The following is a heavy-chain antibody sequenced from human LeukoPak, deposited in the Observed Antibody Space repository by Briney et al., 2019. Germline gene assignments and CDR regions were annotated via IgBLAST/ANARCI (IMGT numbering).Heavy chain of an antibody. CDR3: ARDLETVASKVRGGPRHYYMDV. Sequence: GGSLRLSCAASGFTYSDYYMSWIRQDPGKGLEWVSYISSSGSTIYYADSVKGRFTISRDNAKNSLYLQMNSLRAEDTAVYYCARDLETVASKVRGGPRHYYMDVWGKGTTVTASS. CDR2: ISSSGSTI. J-gene: IGHJ6*03. D-gene: IGHD3-3*01. V-gene: IGHV3-11*04. CDR1: GFTYSDYY.